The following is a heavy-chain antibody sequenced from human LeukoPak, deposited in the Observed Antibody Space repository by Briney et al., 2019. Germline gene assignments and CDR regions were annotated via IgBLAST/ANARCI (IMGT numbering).Heavy chain of an antibody. CDR3: AKWGDYDILTGYYVSDF. V-gene: IGHV3-23*01. D-gene: IGHD3-9*01. Sequence: GASLRLSCAASGFIFRNYARSWVRQAPGKGLEWVSAITGSGDTTYYADSVKGRFTISRGNSKNTLYVEMNTLRAEDTAVYYCAKWGDYDILTGYYVSDFWGQGTLVTVSS. J-gene: IGHJ4*02. CDR2: ITGSGDTT. CDR1: GFIFRNYA.